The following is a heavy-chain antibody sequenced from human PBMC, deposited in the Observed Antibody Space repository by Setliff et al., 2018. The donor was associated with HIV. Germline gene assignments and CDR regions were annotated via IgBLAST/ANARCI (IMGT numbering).Heavy chain of an antibody. CDR3: GRDTGYCSSNSCYGVVDY. Sequence: SETLSLTCTVSGGSISSSSYYWGWGRQPPGKGLEWIGSIYSGSTYYNPSLKSRVTISVDTSKNHYSLKLSSVTAADTAVYYCGRDTGYCSSNSCYGVVDYWGQGTRVTVSS. D-gene: IGHD2-2*01. CDR2: IYSGST. J-gene: IGHJ4*02. V-gene: IGHV4-39*02. CDR1: GGSISSSSYY.